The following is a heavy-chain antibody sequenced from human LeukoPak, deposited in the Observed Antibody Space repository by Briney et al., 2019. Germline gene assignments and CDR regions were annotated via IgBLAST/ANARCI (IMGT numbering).Heavy chain of an antibody. CDR3: ARDATPTSGYQFDY. Sequence: GGSLRLSCAASGFIFSTYSMNWVRQAPGKGLEWVSSISGSSIYVYYSDSVRGRFTISRDNAKNSLYLQMNSLRAEDTAVYYCARDATPTSGYQFDYWGQGTLATVSS. CDR2: ISGSSIYV. V-gene: IGHV3-21*01. D-gene: IGHD3-3*01. J-gene: IGHJ4*02. CDR1: GFIFSTYS.